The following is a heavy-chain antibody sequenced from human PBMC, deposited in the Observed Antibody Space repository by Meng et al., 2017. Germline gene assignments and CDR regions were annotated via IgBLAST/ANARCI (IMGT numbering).Heavy chain of an antibody. Sequence: QASLQEAGPGLVRPSETLSLTCNVSGGSVSSASYYWSWIRQPPGKGLEWIGLIHYSGSRNYNPSLKSRVTMSVDTSKNQVSLRLTSVTAADTAVYYCARFYGSGTFEVHDYWGQGTLVTVSS. CDR3: ARFYGSGTFEVHDY. J-gene: IGHJ4*02. D-gene: IGHD3-10*01. V-gene: IGHV4-61*01. CDR2: IHYSGSR. CDR1: GGSVSSASYY.